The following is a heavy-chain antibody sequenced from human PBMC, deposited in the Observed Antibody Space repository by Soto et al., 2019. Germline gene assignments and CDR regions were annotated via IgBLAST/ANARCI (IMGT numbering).Heavy chain of an antibody. CDR1: GSVISSYY. J-gene: IGHJ5*02. D-gene: IGHD3-10*01. CDR2: IYYSGST. CDR3: ARTTRITMVRGVINNWFDP. Sequence: SETLPLSGTVSGSVISSYYRSWIRQPPGKGLEWIGYIYYSGSTNYNPSLKSRVTISVDTSKNQFSLKLSSVTAADTAVYYCARTTRITMVRGVINNWFDPWGQGTLVTVSS. V-gene: IGHV4-59*01.